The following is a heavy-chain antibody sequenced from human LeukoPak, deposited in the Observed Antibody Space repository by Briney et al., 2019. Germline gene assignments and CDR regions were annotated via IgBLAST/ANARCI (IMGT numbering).Heavy chain of an antibody. CDR1: GYTFTNYG. D-gene: IGHD3-10*01. Sequence: ASVKVSCKASGYTFTNYGISWVRQAPGQGLEWMMWVNVYNGKREYAQKFQGRVTLTTDTSTTTAYMELRSLRFDDTAEYYCARTGPDYYGSGSYPLHYYGMDFWGQGTTVTVAS. J-gene: IGHJ6*02. CDR2: VNVYNGKR. CDR3: ARTGPDYYGSGSYPLHYYGMDF. V-gene: IGHV1-18*04.